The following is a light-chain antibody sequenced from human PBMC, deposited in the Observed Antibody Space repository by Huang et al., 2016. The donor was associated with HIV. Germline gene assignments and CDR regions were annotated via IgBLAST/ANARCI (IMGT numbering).Light chain of an antibody. CDR2: AAS. V-gene: IGKV1-NL1*01. J-gene: IGKJ1*01. Sequence: DIQMTQSPSSLSASVGDRVTITCRASQGISNSFAWYQQKPGKAPKLLLYAASTLESVVPSRFSGSGSGTDYTLTISNLQPEDSATFYCQQYYTIRAFGQGTKVEIK. CDR1: QGISNS. CDR3: QQYYTIRA.